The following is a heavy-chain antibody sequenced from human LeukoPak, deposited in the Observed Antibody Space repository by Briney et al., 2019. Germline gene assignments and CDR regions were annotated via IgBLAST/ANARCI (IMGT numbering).Heavy chain of an antibody. J-gene: IGHJ4*02. Sequence: GASVKVSCKASGGTFSSYAISWVRQAPGKGVEWMGGIIPIFCKANYAQKFQGRVTITADESTSTAYMELSSLRSEDTAVYYCARGRDTAMVTRAPFDYWGQGTLVTVSS. D-gene: IGHD5-18*01. CDR1: GGTFSSYA. V-gene: IGHV1-69*13. CDR3: ARGRDTAMVTRAPFDY. CDR2: IIPIFCKA.